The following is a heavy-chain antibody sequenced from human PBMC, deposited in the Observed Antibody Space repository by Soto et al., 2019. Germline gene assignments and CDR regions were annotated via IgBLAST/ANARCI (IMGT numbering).Heavy chain of an antibody. CDR1: KFTFASYV. Sequence: QVQLVESGGGVVQPERSQRLSCTASKFTFASYVMHWVRQAPGEGLEWVALISFDGTNKYYADSVKGRFTISRDNFKNTMYMQMKSLRPEDTAVYYCAREMIPMIMGGMSAMDVWGQGTTFTVS. J-gene: IGHJ6*02. CDR2: ISFDGTNK. D-gene: IGHD3-22*01. V-gene: IGHV3-30*04. CDR3: AREMIPMIMGGMSAMDV.